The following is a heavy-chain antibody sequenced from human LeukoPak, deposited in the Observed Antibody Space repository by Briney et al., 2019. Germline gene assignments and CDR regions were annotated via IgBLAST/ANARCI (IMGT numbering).Heavy chain of an antibody. CDR2: IYYSGNT. CDR1: GGSISSGGYY. V-gene: IGHV4-31*03. J-gene: IGHJ4*02. CDR3: ARVVFGYYGSGSHDY. Sequence: SKTLSLTCTVSGGSISSGGYYWSWIPQHPGKGLEWFGYIYYSGNTYYNPSLKSRVTISVDTSKNQVSLKLNSVTAADTAVYYCARVVFGYYGSGSHDYWGQGTLVTVSS. D-gene: IGHD3-10*01.